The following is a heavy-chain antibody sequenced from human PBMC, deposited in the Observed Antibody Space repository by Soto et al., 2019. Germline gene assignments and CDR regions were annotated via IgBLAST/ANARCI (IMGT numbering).Heavy chain of an antibody. V-gene: IGHV4-31*03. Sequence: SETLSLTCSVSGDSISGGGYYWSWIRQHPGKGLEWIGYIYYTGSTYYNPSLESRVTISVDTSKNQFSLKLSSVTAADTAVYYCARDEDVNYSDYGGSVSYHGMDVWGQGTSVTVSS. CDR3: ARDEDVNYSDYGGSVSYHGMDV. CDR1: GDSISGGGYY. J-gene: IGHJ6*02. CDR2: IYYTGST. D-gene: IGHD4-17*01.